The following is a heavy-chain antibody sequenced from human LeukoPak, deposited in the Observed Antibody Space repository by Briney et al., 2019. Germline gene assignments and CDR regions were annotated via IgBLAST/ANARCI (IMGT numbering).Heavy chain of an antibody. CDR3: ARGTELIRFLEWLLI. J-gene: IGHJ4*02. D-gene: IGHD3-3*01. CDR1: GDTFTNHY. CDR2: INPSGGRT. V-gene: IGHV1-46*01. Sequence: ASVKVSCKASGDTFTNHYMHWVRQAPGQGLEWIGIINPSGGRTNYAQKFQGRVTMTRDTSTSTVYMELSSLRSEDTAVYYCARGTELIRFLEWLLIWGQGTLVTVSS.